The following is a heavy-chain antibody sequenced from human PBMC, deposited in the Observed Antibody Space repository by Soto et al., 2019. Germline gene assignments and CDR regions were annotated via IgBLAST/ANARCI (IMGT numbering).Heavy chain of an antibody. CDR1: GYTFTRYT. D-gene: IGHD2-15*01. Sequence: ASVKVSCKASGYTFTRYTMNWVRQAPGQRLEWMGWINLDNGNTKSSQKFQDRVIITRDTSASTAYMDLSSLRSEDTAVYYCAGGIATGQLDPWGQGTLVTVSS. J-gene: IGHJ5*02. CDR3: AGGIATGQLDP. V-gene: IGHV1-3*01. CDR2: INLDNGNT.